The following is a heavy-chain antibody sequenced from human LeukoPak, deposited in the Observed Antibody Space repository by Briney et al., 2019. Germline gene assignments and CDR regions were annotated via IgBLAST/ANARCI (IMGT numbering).Heavy chain of an antibody. D-gene: IGHD3-22*01. CDR1: GFSLTSSA. V-gene: IGHV3-21*01. CDR2: INSVSSHI. Sequence: PGGSLRLSCAASGFSLTSSAMNWVRQAPGKGLEWVSSINSVSSHIYYANSVRGRFTLSRDNAKNSLYLQMNSLRAEDTAVYYCAKGDYYDSSGYYHPYFDYWGQGTLVTVSS. J-gene: IGHJ4*02. CDR3: AKGDYYDSSGYYHPYFDY.